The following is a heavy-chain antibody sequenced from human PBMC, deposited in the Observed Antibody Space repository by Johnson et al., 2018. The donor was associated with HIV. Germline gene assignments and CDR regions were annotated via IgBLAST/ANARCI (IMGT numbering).Heavy chain of an antibody. D-gene: IGHD6-19*01. V-gene: IGHV3-9*01. J-gene: IGHJ3*02. CDR1: GFTFDDYA. Sequence: VQLVESGGGLVQPGRSLRLSCAASGFTFDDYAMHWVRQAPGKGLEWVSGISWNSGSIGYADSVKGRFTISRDNAKNSLYLQMNSLRAEDTALYYCAKDLGQWLGRGCAFDIWGQGTMVTVSS. CDR3: AKDLGQWLGRGCAFDI. CDR2: ISWNSGSI.